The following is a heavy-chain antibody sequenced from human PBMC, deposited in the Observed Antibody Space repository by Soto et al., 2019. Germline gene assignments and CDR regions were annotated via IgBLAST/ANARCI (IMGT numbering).Heavy chain of an antibody. J-gene: IGHJ4*02. Sequence: PGGFLRLSCAASGFTFSSYSMNWVRQAPGKGLEWVSSISSSSSYIYYADSVKGRFTISRDNAKNSLYLQMNSLRAEDTAVYYCARDYCSSTSCYLWGQGTLVTVSS. CDR1: GFTFSSYS. V-gene: IGHV3-21*01. CDR3: ARDYCSSTSCYL. CDR2: ISSSSSYI. D-gene: IGHD2-2*01.